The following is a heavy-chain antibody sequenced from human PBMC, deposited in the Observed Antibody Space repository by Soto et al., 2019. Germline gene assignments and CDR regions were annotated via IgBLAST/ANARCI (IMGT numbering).Heavy chain of an antibody. CDR2: IWYDGSHK. D-gene: IGHD5-12*01. V-gene: IGHV3-33*01. Sequence: GGSLRLSCAASGFTFSNYGMHWVRQAPGKGLEWVAVIWYDGSHKYYADSVKGRFTISRDNSNKTLYLQMNSLRPDDTAVYYCAREMATITEIDYWGQGTLVTVSS. CDR3: AREMATITEIDY. CDR1: GFTFSNYG. J-gene: IGHJ4*02.